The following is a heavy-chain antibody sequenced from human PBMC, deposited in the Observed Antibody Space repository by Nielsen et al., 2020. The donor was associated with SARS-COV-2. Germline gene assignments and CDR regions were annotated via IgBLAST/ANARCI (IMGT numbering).Heavy chain of an antibody. CDR1: GGSISSYY. CDR2: IYYSGST. CDR3: ARGGDYYYYMDV. V-gene: IGHV4-59*01. J-gene: IGHJ6*03. Sequence: GSLRLSCTVSGGSISSYYWSWIRQPPGKGLEWIGYIYYSGSTNYNPSLKSRVTISVDTSKNQFSLKLSSVTAADTAVYYCARGGDYYYYMDVWGKGTTVTVSS.